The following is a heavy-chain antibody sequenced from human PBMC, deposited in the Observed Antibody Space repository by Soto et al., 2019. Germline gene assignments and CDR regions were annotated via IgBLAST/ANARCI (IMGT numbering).Heavy chain of an antibody. V-gene: IGHV4-39*01. CDR3: ARHWFEPYYFDY. J-gene: IGHJ4*02. CDR2: LYYTGST. Sequence: SETLSLTCSVSGASISSSSYYWGWIRQPPGKGLEWIGGLYYTGSTYYNTSLKSRVTISVDTSKNHFSLKLISVTAADTALYFCARHWFEPYYFDYWGQGALVTVSS. D-gene: IGHD3-10*01. CDR1: GASISSSSYY.